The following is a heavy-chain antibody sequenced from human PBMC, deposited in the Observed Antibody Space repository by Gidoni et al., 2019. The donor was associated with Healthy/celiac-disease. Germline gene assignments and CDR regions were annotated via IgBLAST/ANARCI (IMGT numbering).Heavy chain of an antibody. CDR2: ISWNSGSI. J-gene: IGHJ4*02. V-gene: IGHV3-9*01. Sequence: EVQLVESGGGLVQPGRSLRLSCAASGFTFDDYAMHWVRQAPGKGLEWVSGISWNSGSIGYADSVKGRFTISRDNAKNSLYLQMNSLRAEDTALYYCAKDIGSSGCIDYWGQGTLVTVSS. CDR1: GFTFDDYA. CDR3: AKDIGSSGCIDY. D-gene: IGHD6-19*01.